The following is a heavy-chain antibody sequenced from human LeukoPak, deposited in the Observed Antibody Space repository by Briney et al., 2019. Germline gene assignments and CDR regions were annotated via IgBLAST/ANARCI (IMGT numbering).Heavy chain of an antibody. J-gene: IGHJ4*02. CDR3: VRVGSTQIDY. V-gene: IGHV1-69*04. Sequence: SVKVSCKASGGTFSSYAISWVRQAPGQGLEWMGRIIPILGIANYAQKFQGRVTITADKSTSTAYMELSSLRSEDTAVYYCVRVGSTQIDYWGQGTLVTVSS. CDR1: GGTFSSYA. D-gene: IGHD6-13*01. CDR2: IIPILGIA.